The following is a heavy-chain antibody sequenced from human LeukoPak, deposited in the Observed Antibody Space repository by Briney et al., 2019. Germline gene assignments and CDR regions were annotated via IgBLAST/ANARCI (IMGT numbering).Heavy chain of an antibody. CDR2: IYTSGST. CDR3: ARDYGLGLRGAFDI. V-gene: IGHV4-4*07. J-gene: IGHJ3*02. Sequence: SETLSLTCNVSGGSISSYYWSWIRQPAGKGLEWIGRIYTSGSTNYNPSLKSRVTMSVDTSKNQFSLKLSSVTAADTAVYYCARDYGLGLRGAFDIWGQGTMVTVSS. D-gene: IGHD6-19*01. CDR1: GGSISSYY.